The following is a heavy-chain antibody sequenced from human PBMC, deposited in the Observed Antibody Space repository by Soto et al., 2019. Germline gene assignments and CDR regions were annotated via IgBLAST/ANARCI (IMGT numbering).Heavy chain of an antibody. J-gene: IGHJ4*02. V-gene: IGHV3-7*01. CDR1: GFIFRSYW. Sequence: EVQLVESGGGLVQPGGSLRLSCAASGFIFRSYWMSWVRQAPGKGLEWVANINQDGSEKYYVDPVRGRFIISRDNAENSLYLQMNSLRAEDTALYYCARDGVAAGLYLDNWGQGTLVTVSS. CDR3: ARDGVAAGLYLDN. D-gene: IGHD2-15*01. CDR2: INQDGSEK.